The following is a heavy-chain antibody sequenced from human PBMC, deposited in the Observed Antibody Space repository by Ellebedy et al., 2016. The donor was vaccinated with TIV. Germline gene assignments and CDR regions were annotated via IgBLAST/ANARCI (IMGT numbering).Heavy chain of an antibody. CDR2: INPNSGGT. CDR1: GYTFTGYY. D-gene: IGHD3-10*01. Sequence: AASVKVSCKASGYTFTGYYMHWVRQAPGQGLEWMGWINPNSGGTNYAQKFQGRVTMTRETSISTAYMELSRLRSDDTAVYYCCWEAMVRGVSDYWGQGTLVTVSS. CDR3: CWEAMVRGVSDY. J-gene: IGHJ4*02. V-gene: IGHV1-2*02.